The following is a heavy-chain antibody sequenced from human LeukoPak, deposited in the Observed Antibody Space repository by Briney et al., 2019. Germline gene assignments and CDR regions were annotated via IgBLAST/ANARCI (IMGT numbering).Heavy chain of an antibody. CDR2: IYYSGST. J-gene: IGHJ4*02. Sequence: PSETLSLTCTVSGGSISSGGYYWSWIRQHPGKGLEWIGYIYYSGSTYYNPSLKSRVTIPVDTSKNQFSLKLSSVTAADTAVYYCARGTAAAGTRYYFDYWGQGTLVTVSS. D-gene: IGHD6-13*01. CDR1: GGSISSGGYY. CDR3: ARGTAAAGTRYYFDY. V-gene: IGHV4-31*03.